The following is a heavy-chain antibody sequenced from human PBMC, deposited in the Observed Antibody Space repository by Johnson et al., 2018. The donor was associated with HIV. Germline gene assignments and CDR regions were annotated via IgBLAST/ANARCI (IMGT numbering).Heavy chain of an antibody. CDR2: IKQDGSDK. Sequence: VQLVESGGGVVQPGRSLRLSCAASGITFSRFPMNWVRQAPGKGLEWVANIKQDGSDKNYVDSVKGRFTISRDNAKNTLYLQMNSLRAEDTAVYYCARANSYGDYRAKAFDIWGQGTMVTVSS. J-gene: IGHJ3*02. D-gene: IGHD4-17*01. CDR3: ARANSYGDYRAKAFDI. CDR1: GITFSRFP. V-gene: IGHV3-7*01.